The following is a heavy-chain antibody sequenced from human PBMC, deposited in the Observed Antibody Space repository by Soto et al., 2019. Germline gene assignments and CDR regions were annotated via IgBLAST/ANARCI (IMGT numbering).Heavy chain of an antibody. D-gene: IGHD6-13*01. CDR1: GGTFSSYA. CDR2: IIPIFGTA. Sequence: QVQLVQSGAEVKKPGSSVKVSCKASGGTFSSYAISWVRQAPGQGLEWMGGIIPIFGTANYAQKFQGRVTITADESTSTAYMELSCLRSEETAVYYCARIAAAGTDAGDYYYSGMAVWGQGTTVTVSS. V-gene: IGHV1-69*12. J-gene: IGHJ6*02. CDR3: ARIAAAGTDAGDYYYSGMAV.